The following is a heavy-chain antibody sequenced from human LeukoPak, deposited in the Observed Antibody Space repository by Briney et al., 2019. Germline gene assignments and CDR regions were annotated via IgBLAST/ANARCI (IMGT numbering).Heavy chain of an antibody. Sequence: GGSLRLSCAASGFTVSSNYMSWVRQAPGKGLVWVLVIYSGGTTQYADSVKGRFTISRDNSKNTLYLQMNSLRAEDTAVYYCARDKSYGDSSDYWGQGTLVTVSS. CDR2: IYSGGTT. CDR1: GFTVSSNY. D-gene: IGHD4-17*01. V-gene: IGHV3-53*01. CDR3: ARDKSYGDSSDY. J-gene: IGHJ4*02.